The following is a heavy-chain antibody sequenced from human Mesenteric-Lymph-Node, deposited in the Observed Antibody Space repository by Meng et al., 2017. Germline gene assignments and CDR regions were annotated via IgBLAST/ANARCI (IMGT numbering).Heavy chain of an antibody. CDR2: IKSKTDGGTT. CDR1: GFTFTNAW. D-gene: IGHD5-24*01. Sequence: GGSLRLSCAASGFTFTNAWMTWVRQTPGKGLEWVGHIKSKTDGGTTDYAAPVKGRFSISRDDSKNTLYLQMNSLKTEDTAVYYCKLGSGWYQLVEMATIGFDYWGQGTLVTVSS. CDR3: KLGSGWYQLVEMATIGFDY. J-gene: IGHJ4*02. V-gene: IGHV3-15*01.